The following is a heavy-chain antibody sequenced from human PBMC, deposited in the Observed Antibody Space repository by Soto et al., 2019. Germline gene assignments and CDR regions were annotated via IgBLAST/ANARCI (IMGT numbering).Heavy chain of an antibody. Sequence: QVQLQESGPGLVKPSETLSLTCTVSGGSVSSGSHYWSWFRQPPGKGLEWIGYIYYYGSTNYNPSLKSRVTISVDTSKNQFSLKLSSVTAADTAVYYCARDDGGNSDYWGQGTLVTVSS. D-gene: IGHD2-15*01. CDR1: GGSVSSGSHY. J-gene: IGHJ4*02. CDR2: IYYYGST. V-gene: IGHV4-61*01. CDR3: ARDDGGNSDY.